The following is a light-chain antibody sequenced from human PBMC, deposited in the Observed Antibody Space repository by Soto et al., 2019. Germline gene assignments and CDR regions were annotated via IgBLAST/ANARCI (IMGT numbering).Light chain of an antibody. J-gene: IGKJ2*01. CDR1: QSLVHSNGNTY. V-gene: IGKV2-30*02. Sequence: DAVMTQSPLSLPVTLGQPASISCRSSQSLVHSNGNTYLNWFQQRPGQSPRRLIYKVSNRDSWVPDRFSGRWSDTDFTLKISRVEAEAVGVYYSMPCTHSPSYTFGQGTKMEIK. CDR3: MPCTHSPSYT. CDR2: KVS.